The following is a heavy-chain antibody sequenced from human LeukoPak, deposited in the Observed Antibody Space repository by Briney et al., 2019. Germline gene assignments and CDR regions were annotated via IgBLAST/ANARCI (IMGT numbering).Heavy chain of an antibody. CDR2: IYYSGST. D-gene: IGHD1-1*01. Sequence: SETLSLTXTVSGGSISSYYWSWIRQPPGKGLEWIGYIYYSGSTNYNPSLKSRVTISVDTSKNQFSLKLSSVTAADTAVYYCARDGGYNWNDSDYYYYYMDVWGKGTTVTVSS. V-gene: IGHV4-59*01. J-gene: IGHJ6*03. CDR1: GGSISSYY. CDR3: ARDGGYNWNDSDYYYYYMDV.